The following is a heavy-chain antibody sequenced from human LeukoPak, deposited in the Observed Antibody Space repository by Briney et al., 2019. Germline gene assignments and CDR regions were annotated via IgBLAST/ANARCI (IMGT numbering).Heavy chain of an antibody. Sequence: GGSLRLSCAASGFTFNSYAMSWVRQAPGKGLEWVSIISASGGSTYYADSVKGRFTISRDNSKNTLYLQMNSLRAEDTAAYYCASLESIAAAGTLPHRNYYYYGMDVWGQGTTVTVSS. D-gene: IGHD6-13*01. J-gene: IGHJ6*02. CDR2: ISASGGST. CDR3: ASLESIAAAGTLPHRNYYYYGMDV. CDR1: GFTFNSYA. V-gene: IGHV3-23*01.